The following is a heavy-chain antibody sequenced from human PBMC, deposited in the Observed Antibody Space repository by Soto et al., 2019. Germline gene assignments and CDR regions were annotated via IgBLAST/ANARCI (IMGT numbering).Heavy chain of an antibody. CDR2: INAGNGNT. D-gene: IGHD3-10*01. V-gene: IGHV1-3*01. CDR3: ARVPYYYGSGREYYYGMDV. CDR1: GYTFTSYA. Sequence: QVQLVQSGAEVKKPGASVKVSCKASGYTFTSYAMHWVRQAPGQRLEWMGWINAGNGNTKYSQKFQGRVTITRDTSASTAYMELSSLRSEDTAVYYCARVPYYYGSGREYYYGMDVWGQGTTVTVSS. J-gene: IGHJ6*02.